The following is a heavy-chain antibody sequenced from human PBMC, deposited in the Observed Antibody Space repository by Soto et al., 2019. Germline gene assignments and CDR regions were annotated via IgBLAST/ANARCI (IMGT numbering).Heavy chain of an antibody. D-gene: IGHD5-18*01. J-gene: IGHJ4*02. CDR1: GGSFSGYY. Sequence: SETLSLTCAVYGGSFSGYYWSWIRQPPGKGLEWIGEINHSGSTNYNPSLKSRVTISVDTSKNQFSLKLSSVTAADTAVYYCARRSIYSMDTAMVPPFDYWGQGTLVTVSS. CDR2: INHSGST. V-gene: IGHV4-34*01. CDR3: ARRSIYSMDTAMVPPFDY.